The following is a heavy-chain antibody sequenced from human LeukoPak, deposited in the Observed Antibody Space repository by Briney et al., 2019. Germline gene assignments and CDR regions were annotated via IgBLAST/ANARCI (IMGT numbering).Heavy chain of an antibody. CDR1: GLIFDGNA. CDR2: ISWNSGTK. D-gene: IGHD6-6*01. J-gene: IGHJ3*02. V-gene: IGHV3-9*03. CDR3: ATRSARGAFDI. Sequence: GGSLRLSCAASGLIFDGNAMHWVRQAPGKGLEWVSGISWNSGTKGYADSVKGRFTISRDNAKNSLYLQMNSLRAEDMALYYCATRSARGAFDIWGQGTMVTVSS.